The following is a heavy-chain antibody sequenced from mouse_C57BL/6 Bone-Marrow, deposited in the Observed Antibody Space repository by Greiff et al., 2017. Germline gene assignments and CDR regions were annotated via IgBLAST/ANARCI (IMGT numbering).Heavy chain of an antibody. CDR2: ISYDGSN. CDR1: GYSITSGYY. CDR3: ARDRPSYFDV. V-gene: IGHV3-6*01. Sequence: VQLKESGPGLVKPSQSLSLTCSVTGYSITSGYYWNWIRQFPGNKLEWMGYISYDGSNNYNPSLKNRISITRDTSKNQFFLKLNSVTTEDTATYYCARDRPSYFDVWGTGTTVTVSS. J-gene: IGHJ1*03.